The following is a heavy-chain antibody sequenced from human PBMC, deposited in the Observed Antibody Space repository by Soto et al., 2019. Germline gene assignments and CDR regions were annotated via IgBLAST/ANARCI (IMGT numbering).Heavy chain of an antibody. Sequence: QVQLVQSGAEVKKPGASVKVSCKDSGYTFTGYYMHWVRQAPGQGLEWMGWINPNSGGTKYAQKFQGRVTMTRDTAISTAYMELSRLRSDDTAVYYCARETPSGSGSQVDYWGQGTLVTVSS. CDR2: INPNSGGT. J-gene: IGHJ4*02. CDR3: ARETPSGSGSQVDY. D-gene: IGHD3-10*01. V-gene: IGHV1-2*02. CDR1: GYTFTGYY.